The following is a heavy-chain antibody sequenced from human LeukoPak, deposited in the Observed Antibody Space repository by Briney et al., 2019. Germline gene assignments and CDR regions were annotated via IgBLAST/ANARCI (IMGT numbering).Heavy chain of an antibody. D-gene: IGHD6-19*01. V-gene: IGHV3-53*05. J-gene: IGHJ4*02. Sequence: GGSLRLSCAASGFTVSSNYMSWVRQAPGKGLEWVSVIYSGGSTYYADSVKGRFTISRDNSKNTLYLQMNSLRPEDTAVYYCAKDIAVAGTMMSGGDYWGQGTLVTVSS. CDR1: GFTVSSNY. CDR3: AKDIAVAGTMMSGGDY. CDR2: IYSGGST.